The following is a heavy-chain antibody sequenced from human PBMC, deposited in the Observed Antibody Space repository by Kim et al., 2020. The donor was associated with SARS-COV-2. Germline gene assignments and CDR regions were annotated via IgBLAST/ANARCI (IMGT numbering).Heavy chain of an antibody. D-gene: IGHD5-18*01. CDR3: VKAGGYSYGSGMDV. CDR2: ISSNGGST. CDR1: GFTFSSYA. V-gene: IGHV3-64D*09. J-gene: IGHJ6*02. Sequence: GGSLRRSCSASGFTFSSYAMHWVRQAPGKGLEYVSAISSNGGSTYYADSVKGRFTISRDNSKNTLYLQMSSLRAEDTAVYYCVKAGGYSYGSGMDVWGQGTTVTVSS.